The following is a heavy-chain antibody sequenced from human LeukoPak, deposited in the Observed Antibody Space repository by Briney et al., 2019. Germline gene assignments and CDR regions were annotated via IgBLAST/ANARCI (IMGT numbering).Heavy chain of an antibody. Sequence: SETLSLTCTVSGGSISSYYWSWIRQPPGKGLEWIGYIYYSGSTNYNPSLKSRVTISVDTSKNQFSLKLSSVTAADTAVYYCARGDDSRGWYAFDIWGQGTMVTVSS. CDR1: GGSISSYY. V-gene: IGHV4-59*01. J-gene: IGHJ3*02. CDR3: ARGDDSRGWYAFDI. CDR2: IYYSGST. D-gene: IGHD3-22*01.